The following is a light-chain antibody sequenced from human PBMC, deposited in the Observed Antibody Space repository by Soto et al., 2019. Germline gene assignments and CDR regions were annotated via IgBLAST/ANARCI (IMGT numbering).Light chain of an antibody. J-gene: IGLJ3*02. CDR3: SSYTSSSTLNWV. V-gene: IGLV2-14*01. CDR1: SSDVGGYNY. CDR2: EVS. Sequence: QSALTQPASVSGSPGQSITISCTGTSSDVGGYNYVSWYQQHPGKAPKLMIYEVSNRPSGVSNRFSGSKSGNTASLTISGLRAEDEAEYYCSSYTSSSTLNWVFGGGTKLTVL.